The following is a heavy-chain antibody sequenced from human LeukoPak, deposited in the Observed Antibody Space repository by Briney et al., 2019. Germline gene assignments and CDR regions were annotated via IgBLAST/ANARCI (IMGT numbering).Heavy chain of an antibody. CDR1: GGSISSYY. D-gene: IGHD3-16*01. CDR3: ARAPTREGGGALFDY. CDR2: IYSSGST. Sequence: SETLSLTCTVSGGSISSYYWSWIRQPAGKGLEWIGRIYSSGSTNYNPSLKSRVTMSVDTSKDQSSLNLSSVTAADTAVYYCARAPTREGGGALFDYWGQGTLVTVSS. J-gene: IGHJ4*02. V-gene: IGHV4-4*07.